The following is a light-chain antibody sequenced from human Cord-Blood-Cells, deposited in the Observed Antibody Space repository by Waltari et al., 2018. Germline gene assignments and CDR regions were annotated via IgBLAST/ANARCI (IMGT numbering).Light chain of an antibody. CDR2: AAS. J-gene: IGKJ3*01. CDR3: QQSYSTPFT. V-gene: IGKV1-39*01. CDR1: QSISSY. Sequence: DIQMTQSPSSPSASVGDSVTITCRASQSISSYLNWYQQKPGKAPKLPIYAASSLQSGVPSRFSGSGSGTDFTLTISSLQPEDFATYYCQQSYSTPFTFGPGTKVDIK.